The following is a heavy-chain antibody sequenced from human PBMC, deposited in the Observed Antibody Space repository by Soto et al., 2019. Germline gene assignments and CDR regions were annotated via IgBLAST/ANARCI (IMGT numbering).Heavy chain of an antibody. D-gene: IGHD3-16*01. CDR2: IYTDGGT. J-gene: IGHJ4*02. V-gene: IGHV4-4*07. Sequence: TLSLTCTVSGGSISSYYWSWIRQPAGKGLEWIGRIYTDGGTYYGDSVKGRFTISRDTSKNTLSLQMTSLRADDTAVYYCARDNSMLGAPFHYWGQGTLVTVSS. CDR1: GGSISSYY. CDR3: ARDNSMLGAPFHY.